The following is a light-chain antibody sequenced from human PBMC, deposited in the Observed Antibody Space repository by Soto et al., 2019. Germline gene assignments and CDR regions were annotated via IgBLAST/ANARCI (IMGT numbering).Light chain of an antibody. V-gene: IGKV3-20*01. J-gene: IGKJ3*01. Sequence: EIVLTQSPGTLSLSPGERATLSCRASQSINNRYLAWYQQKPGQAPRLLIYGASSRATGIPARFIGSGSGTDFTLTISRLEPEDFAVYYCQQFGSSPGFTFGPGTKVDI. CDR3: QQFGSSPGFT. CDR2: GAS. CDR1: QSINNRY.